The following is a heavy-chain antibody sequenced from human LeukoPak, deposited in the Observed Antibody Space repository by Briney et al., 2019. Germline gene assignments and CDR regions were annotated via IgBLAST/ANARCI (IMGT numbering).Heavy chain of an antibody. V-gene: IGHV3-23*01. D-gene: IGHD2-15*01. Sequence: PGGSLRLSCAASGFTFDDYSMHWVRQAPGKGPEWVSAISGRGDRTYYADPVKGRFTISRDNSKNTLYLQMNSLRAEDTAEYYCAKYPGGFVVTPIRYFQHWGQGTLVTVSS. CDR1: GFTFDDYS. CDR3: AKYPGGFVVTPIRYFQH. J-gene: IGHJ1*01. CDR2: ISGRGDRT.